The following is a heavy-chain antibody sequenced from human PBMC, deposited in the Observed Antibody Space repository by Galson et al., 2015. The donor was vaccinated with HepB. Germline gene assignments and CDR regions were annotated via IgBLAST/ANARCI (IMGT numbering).Heavy chain of an antibody. CDR3: ARYDYGDHAGAFDI. J-gene: IGHJ3*02. CDR1: GGTFTSYS. V-gene: IGHV1-69*02. CDR2: IIPILGIT. D-gene: IGHD4-17*01. Sequence: SVKVSCKVSGGTFTSYSISWVRQAPGQGLEWMGRIIPILGITNYAQKFQGRVTITANKSTSTAYMELNSLKSEDTAVYYCARYDYGDHAGAFDIWGQGTMVTVSS.